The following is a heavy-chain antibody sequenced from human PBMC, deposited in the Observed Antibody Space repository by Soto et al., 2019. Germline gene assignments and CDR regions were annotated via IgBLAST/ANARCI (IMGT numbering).Heavy chain of an antibody. CDR3: ARGSSLGGAQTYYYGSGSYYDVAAYYYYGMDV. CDR2: INPNSGGT. Sequence: ASVKVSCKASGYTFTGYYMHWVRQAPGQGLEWMGWINPNSGGTNYAQKFQGWVTMTRDTSISTAYMELSRLRSDDTAVYYCARGSSLGGAQTYYYGSGSYYDVAAYYYYGMDVWGQGTTVTVSS. CDR1: GYTFTGYY. V-gene: IGHV1-2*04. D-gene: IGHD3-10*01. J-gene: IGHJ6*02.